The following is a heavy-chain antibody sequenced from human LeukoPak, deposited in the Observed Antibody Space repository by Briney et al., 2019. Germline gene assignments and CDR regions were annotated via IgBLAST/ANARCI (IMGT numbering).Heavy chain of an antibody. J-gene: IGHJ4*02. Sequence: VASVKVSCKASGYTFTSYGITWVRQAPGQGLEWMGWISGYNGNTNYAQKFQGRVTMTTDTSTSTVYMELRSLRFDDTAVYYCARDDNYGSGQPDDWGQGTLVTVSS. CDR1: GYTFTSYG. V-gene: IGHV1-18*01. D-gene: IGHD3-10*01. CDR3: ARDDNYGSGQPDD. CDR2: ISGYNGNT.